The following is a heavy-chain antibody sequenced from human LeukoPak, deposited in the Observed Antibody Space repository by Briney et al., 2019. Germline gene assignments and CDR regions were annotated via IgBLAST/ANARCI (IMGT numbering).Heavy chain of an antibody. CDR2: IRYDGSNK. J-gene: IGHJ4*02. D-gene: IGHD3-3*01. CDR3: AKDWSGWATPWYFDY. V-gene: IGHV3-30*02. Sequence: PGGSLRLSCAASGFTFSSYGMHWVRQAPGKGLEWVAFIRYDGSNKYYADPVKGRFTISRDNSKNTLYLQMNSLRAEDTAVYYCAKDWSGWATPWYFDYWGQGTLVTVSS. CDR1: GFTFSSYG.